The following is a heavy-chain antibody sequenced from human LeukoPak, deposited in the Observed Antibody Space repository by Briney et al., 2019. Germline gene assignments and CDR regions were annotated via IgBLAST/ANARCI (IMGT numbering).Heavy chain of an antibody. Sequence: GASVKVSCKVSGYTLTELSMHWVRQAPGKGLEWMGGFDPEDGETIYAQKFQGRVTMTEDTSTDTAYMELSSLRSEDTAVYYCATLLVVPAAHTTSFGYWGQGTLVTVSS. CDR3: ATLLVVPAAHTTSFGY. V-gene: IGHV1-24*01. J-gene: IGHJ4*02. CDR1: GYTLTELS. CDR2: FDPEDGET. D-gene: IGHD2-2*01.